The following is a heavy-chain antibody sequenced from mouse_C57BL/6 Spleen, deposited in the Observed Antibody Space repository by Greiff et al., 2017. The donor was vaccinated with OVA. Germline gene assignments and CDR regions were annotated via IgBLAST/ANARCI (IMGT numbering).Heavy chain of an antibody. CDR3: ARSGDYLYAMDY. D-gene: IGHD2-4*01. V-gene: IGHV1-52*01. CDR2: IDPSDSET. CDR1: GYTFTSYW. J-gene: IGHJ4*01. Sequence: QVQLKQPGAELVRPGSSVKLSCKASGYTFTSYWMHWVKQRPIQGLEWIGNIDPSDSETHYNQKFKDKATLTVDKSSSTAYMQLSSLTSEDSAVYYCARSGDYLYAMDYWGQGTSVTVSS.